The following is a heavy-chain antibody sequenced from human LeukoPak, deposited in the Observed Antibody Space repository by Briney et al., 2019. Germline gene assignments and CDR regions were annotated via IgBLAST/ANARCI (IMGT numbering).Heavy chain of an antibody. CDR3: ARGGYSYGYYYYYMDV. D-gene: IGHD5-18*01. J-gene: IGHJ6*03. CDR1: GGSFSGCY. V-gene: IGHV4-34*01. CDR2: INHSGST. Sequence: SETLSLTCAVYGGSFSGCYWSWIRQPPGKGLEWIGEINHSGSTNYNPSLKSRVTISVDTSKNQFSLKLSSVTAADTAVYYCARGGYSYGYYYYYMDVWGKGTTVTVSS.